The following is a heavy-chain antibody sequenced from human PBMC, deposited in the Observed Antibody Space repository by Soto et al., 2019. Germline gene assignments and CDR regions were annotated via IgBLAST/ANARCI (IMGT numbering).Heavy chain of an antibody. J-gene: IGHJ4*02. CDR1: GGSISSGDYS. V-gene: IGHV4-30-2*01. CDR3: ARGSYGAGSDY. Sequence: NPSETLSLTCAVSGGSISSGDYSWSWIRQPPGKGLELIGYVFHSGSTYYSPSLKSRVTISIDGSKNQFSLKLTSVTAADTAVYYCARGSYGAGSDYWGQGILVTVSS. CDR2: VFHSGST. D-gene: IGHD3-10*01.